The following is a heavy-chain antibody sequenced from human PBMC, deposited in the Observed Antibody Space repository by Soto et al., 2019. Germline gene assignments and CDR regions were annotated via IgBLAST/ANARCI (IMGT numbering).Heavy chain of an antibody. CDR2: IYPGDSDT. CDR3: ARVIFGSGEY. V-gene: IGHV5-51*01. Sequence: GESLKISCEGSGYNFSTYWIGWVRQMPGKGLEWMGIIYPGDSDTTYSPSFQGQVIISADKSINTAYLQWTSLKASDTAMYYCARVIFGSGEYWGQGTLVTVSS. CDR1: GYNFSTYW. J-gene: IGHJ4*02. D-gene: IGHD6-25*01.